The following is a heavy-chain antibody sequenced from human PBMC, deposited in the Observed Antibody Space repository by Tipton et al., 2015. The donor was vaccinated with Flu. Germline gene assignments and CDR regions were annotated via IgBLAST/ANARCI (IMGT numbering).Heavy chain of an antibody. CDR1: GDSVTSDNSF. D-gene: IGHD1-1*01. CDR3: ARARRTTGAHYFDY. V-gene: IGHV4-61*01. CDR2: LHFSGST. J-gene: IGHJ4*02. Sequence: TLSLTCTVSGDSVTSDNSFWGWIRQPPGKGLQWIGYLHFSGSTNYSPSLKSRVTLSVDTSKNRFSLDLSSVTAADTAFYYCARARRTTGAHYFDYWGQGALVTVSS.